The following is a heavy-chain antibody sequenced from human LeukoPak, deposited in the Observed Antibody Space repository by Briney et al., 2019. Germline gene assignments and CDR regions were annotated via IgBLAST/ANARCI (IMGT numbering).Heavy chain of an antibody. D-gene: IGHD1-1*01. CDR1: GYTFTSYA. CDR3: ARDGGDTTGTGGAFDI. V-gene: IGHV1-3*01. Sequence: ASVKVSCKASGYTFTSYAMHWVRQAPGQRLEWMGWINAGNGNTKYSQKFQGRVTITRDTSTSTAYMELRSLRSDDTAVYYCARDGGDTTGTGGAFDIWGQGTMVTVSS. J-gene: IGHJ3*02. CDR2: INAGNGNT.